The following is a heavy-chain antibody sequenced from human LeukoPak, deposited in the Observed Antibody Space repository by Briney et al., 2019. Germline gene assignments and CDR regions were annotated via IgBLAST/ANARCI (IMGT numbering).Heavy chain of an antibody. Sequence: ASVKVSCKASGYAFTSYGISWVREAPGQGLEWMGWISAYNGNTNYAQKLQGRVTMTTDTSTSTAYMKLRSLRSDDTAVYYCARIYGLYYCMDVWGKGTTVTVSS. CDR3: ARIYGLYYCMDV. V-gene: IGHV1-18*01. J-gene: IGHJ6*03. D-gene: IGHD2/OR15-2a*01. CDR2: ISAYNGNT. CDR1: GYAFTSYG.